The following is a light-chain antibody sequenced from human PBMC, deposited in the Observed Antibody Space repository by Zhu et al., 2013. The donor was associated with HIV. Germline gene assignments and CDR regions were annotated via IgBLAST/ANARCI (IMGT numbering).Light chain of an antibody. CDR2: DAS. J-gene: IGKJ1*01. CDR3: QQSYETPRT. CDR1: QSVSYH. V-gene: IGKV1-39*01. Sequence: DIQMTQSPSSLSASVGDRVTITCRASQSVSYHLNWYQQKPGKAPTLLIYDASSLQSGVPSTFSGSGFGTEFTLTISSLQPEDFATYYCQQSYETPRTFGQGTKVDIK.